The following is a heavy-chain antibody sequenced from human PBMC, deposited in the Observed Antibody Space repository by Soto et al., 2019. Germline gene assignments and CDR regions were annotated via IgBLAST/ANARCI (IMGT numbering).Heavy chain of an antibody. J-gene: IGHJ4*02. Sequence: GESLKISCAASGFTFSSYAMSWVRQAPGKGLEWVSAISGSGGSTYYADSVKGRFTISRDNSKNTLYLQMNSLRAEDTAVYYCAKGRSGWYEDYFDYWGQATLVTVSS. CDR1: GFTFSSYA. D-gene: IGHD6-19*01. CDR3: AKGRSGWYEDYFDY. V-gene: IGHV3-23*01. CDR2: ISGSGGST.